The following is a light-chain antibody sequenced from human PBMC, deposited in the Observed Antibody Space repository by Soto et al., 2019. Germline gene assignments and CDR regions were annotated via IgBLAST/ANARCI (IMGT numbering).Light chain of an antibody. CDR2: AAS. V-gene: IGKV3-11*01. J-gene: IGKJ5*01. Sequence: EIVFAQSPATLSLSPGGRVPLSCRASQSVSNYLAWYQQKPGQAPRLLVSAASNRATGIPARFSGSGSGTDFTLTISSLEPEDFGVFYCQQRFDWPKITFGQGTRLEIK. CDR3: QQRFDWPKIT. CDR1: QSVSNY.